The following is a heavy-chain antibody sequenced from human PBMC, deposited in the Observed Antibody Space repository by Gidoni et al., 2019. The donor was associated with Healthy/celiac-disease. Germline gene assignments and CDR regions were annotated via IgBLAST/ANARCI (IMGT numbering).Heavy chain of an antibody. CDR3: ARLVYDYVWGSYPPRAFDI. Sequence: QVQLVQSGAEVKKPGAAVKVSCKASGYTFPSYGISWVRQAPGQGLEWMGWISAYNGNTNYAQKLQGRVNMTTDTSTSTAYMELRSLRSDDTAVYYCARLVYDYVWGSYPPRAFDIWGQGTMVTVSS. V-gene: IGHV1-18*01. J-gene: IGHJ3*02. CDR2: ISAYNGNT. D-gene: IGHD3-16*02. CDR1: GYTFPSYG.